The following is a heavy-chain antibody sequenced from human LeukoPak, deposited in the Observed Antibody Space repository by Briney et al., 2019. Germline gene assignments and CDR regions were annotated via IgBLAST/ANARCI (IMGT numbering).Heavy chain of an antibody. V-gene: IGHV1-2*02. D-gene: IGHD2-2*01. CDR2: INPNSDGT. CDR1: GYTFTAYY. CDR3: AKDPCTTWTRCFTSGFDP. Sequence: ASVKVSCKASGYTFTAYYINWVRQAPGQGLEWMGWINPNSDGTKYAQKFQGRVTMTRDMSTNTVYMELSGLTPDDTAVYYCAKDPCTTWTRCFTSGFDPWGQGTLVTVSS. J-gene: IGHJ5*02.